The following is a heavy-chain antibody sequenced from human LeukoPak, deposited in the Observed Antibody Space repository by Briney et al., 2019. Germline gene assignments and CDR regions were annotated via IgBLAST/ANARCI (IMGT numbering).Heavy chain of an antibody. CDR1: GFXISSYS. V-gene: IGHV3-48*01. J-gene: IGHJ2*01. D-gene: IGHD4-17*01. Sequence: PGGSLRLSCAASGFXISSYSIHWVRQAPGKGLEWVSSISSSSSTIYFADSVKGRFTISRDNSKNTLYLHMNSLRAEDTAVYYCAKGGGDYPHWYFDRWGPGTLVTVSS. CDR3: AKGGGDYPHWYFDR. CDR2: ISSSSSTI.